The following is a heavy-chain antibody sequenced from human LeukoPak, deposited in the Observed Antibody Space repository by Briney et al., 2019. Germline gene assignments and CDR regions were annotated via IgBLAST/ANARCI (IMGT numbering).Heavy chain of an antibody. V-gene: IGHV1-24*01. D-gene: IGHD2-2*01. J-gene: IGHJ6*02. CDR3: ATVDCSSTSCYGYYYYYGMDV. Sequence: ASVKVSCKVSGYTLTELSTHWVRQAPGKGLEWMGGFDPEDGETIYAQKFQGRVTMTEDTSTDTAYMELSSLRSEDTAVYYCATVDCSSTSCYGYYYYYGMDVWGQGTTVTVSS. CDR2: FDPEDGET. CDR1: GYTLTELS.